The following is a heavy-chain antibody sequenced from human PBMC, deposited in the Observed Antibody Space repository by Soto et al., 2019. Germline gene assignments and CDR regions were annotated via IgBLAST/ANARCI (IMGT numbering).Heavy chain of an antibody. D-gene: IGHD1-1*01. Sequence: ASVKVSCKVSGYTLTELSMHWVRQAPGKGLEWMGGFDPEDGETIYAQKFQGRVTMTEDTSTDTAYMELSSLRSEDTAVYYCATYNWNPRTYYYYGTDVWGQGTTVTVSS. CDR2: FDPEDGET. J-gene: IGHJ6*02. CDR1: GYTLTELS. V-gene: IGHV1-24*01. CDR3: ATYNWNPRTYYYYGTDV.